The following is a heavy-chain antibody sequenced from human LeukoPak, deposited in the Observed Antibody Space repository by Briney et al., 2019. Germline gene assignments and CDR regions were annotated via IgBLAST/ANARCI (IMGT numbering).Heavy chain of an antibody. V-gene: IGHV3-74*01. J-gene: IGHJ3*02. Sequence: TGGSLRLSCAASGFTFSSYWMHWVRHAPGKGLVWVSRISSDGSRISYADSVKGRFTISGDDAKKTLDLQMNSLRAEDTAVYFCARDNGRNGFDIWGQGTMVTVSS. CDR3: ARDNGRNGFDI. CDR2: ISSDGSRI. CDR1: GFTFSSYW.